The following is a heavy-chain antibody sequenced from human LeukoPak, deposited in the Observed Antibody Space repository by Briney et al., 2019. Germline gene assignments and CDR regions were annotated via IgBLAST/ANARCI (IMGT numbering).Heavy chain of an antibody. CDR1: GFTFSSYW. V-gene: IGHV3-7*01. CDR3: ARVKQQLVRLLGRDTTYYYYYYMDV. CDR2: IKQDGSEK. Sequence: GGSLRLSCAGSGFTFSSYWMGWVRQAPGKGLEWVANIKQDGSEKHYVDSVKGRFTISRDNAKNSLFLQMNSLRAEDTAVYFCARVKQQLVRLLGRDTTYYYYYYMDVWGKGTTVTVSS. D-gene: IGHD6-13*01. J-gene: IGHJ6*03.